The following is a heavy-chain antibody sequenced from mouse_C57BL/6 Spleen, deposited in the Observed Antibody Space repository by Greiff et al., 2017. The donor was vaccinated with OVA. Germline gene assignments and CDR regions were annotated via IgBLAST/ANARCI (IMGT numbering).Heavy chain of an antibody. D-gene: IGHD1-1*01. Sequence: EVQLQQSGPELVKPGASVKISCKASGYTFTDYYMNWVKQSHGKSLEWIGDINPNNGGTSYNQKFKGKATLTVDKSSSTAYMELRSLTSEDSAVYYCAREELLRGYAMDYWGQGTSVTVSS. CDR1: GYTFTDYY. CDR2: INPNNGGT. J-gene: IGHJ4*01. CDR3: AREELLRGYAMDY. V-gene: IGHV1-26*01.